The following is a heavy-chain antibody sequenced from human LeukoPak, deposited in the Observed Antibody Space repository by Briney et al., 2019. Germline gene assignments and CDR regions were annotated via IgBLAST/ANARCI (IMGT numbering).Heavy chain of an antibody. CDR1: GFTFSSYG. CDR3: AKDPGAHYYGSGSYRRGYYFDY. CDR2: ISYDESNK. Sequence: TGGSLRLSCAASGFTFSSYGMHWVRQAPGKGLEWVALISYDESNKYYADSVKGRFTISRDNSKNTLYLQMNSLRAEDTAVYYCAKDPGAHYYGSGSYRRGYYFDYWGQGTLVTVSS. V-gene: IGHV3-30*18. D-gene: IGHD3-10*01. J-gene: IGHJ4*02.